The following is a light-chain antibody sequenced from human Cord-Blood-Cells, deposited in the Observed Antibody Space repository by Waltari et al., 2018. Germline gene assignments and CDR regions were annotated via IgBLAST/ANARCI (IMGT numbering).Light chain of an antibody. J-gene: IGKJ3*01. CDR1: QSISSY. CDR3: QQSYSTPFT. CDR2: AAS. V-gene: IGKV1-39*01. Sequence: DIQMTQSPSSLSASVGDSVTITCRASQSISSYLNWYPQKPGKAPKLLIYAASSLQSGVPSRFSGSGSGTDFTLTISSLQPEDFATYYCQQSYSTPFTFVPGTKVDIK.